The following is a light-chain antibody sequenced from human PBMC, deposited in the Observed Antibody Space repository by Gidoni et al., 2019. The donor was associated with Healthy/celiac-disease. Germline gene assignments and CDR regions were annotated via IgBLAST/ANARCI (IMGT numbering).Light chain of an antibody. CDR3: QQRSNWPVPGFT. CDR2: DAS. V-gene: IGKV3-11*01. J-gene: IGKJ3*01. CDR1: QSVSSY. Sequence: EIVLTQSPATLSLSPGERATLSCRASQSVSSYLAWYQQKPGQAPRLLIYDASNRATGIPARFSGSGSGTDFTLTISSLEPEDFAVYYCQQRSNWPVPGFTFGPXTKVDIK.